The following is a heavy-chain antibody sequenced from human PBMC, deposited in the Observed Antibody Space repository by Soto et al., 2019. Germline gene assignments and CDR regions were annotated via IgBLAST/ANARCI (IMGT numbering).Heavy chain of an antibody. D-gene: IGHD4-17*01. J-gene: IGHJ4*02. Sequence: QVQLQESRPGLVKPSETLSLTCTVSGGSISTYYWDWIRQPPGKELEWSGYTHYSGNTNYHPSRKSRVTILRATSSNQISLKLSSVTAAATAIYSGARHTVTIRAGLDYWGQGALVTFSS. CDR1: GGSISTYY. CDR3: ARHTVTIRAGLDY. V-gene: IGHV4-59*01. CDR2: THYSGNT.